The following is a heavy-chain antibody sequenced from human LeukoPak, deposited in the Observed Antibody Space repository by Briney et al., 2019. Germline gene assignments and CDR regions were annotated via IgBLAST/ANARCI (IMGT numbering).Heavy chain of an antibody. J-gene: IGHJ4*02. Sequence: GGSLRLSCAASGFTVSSSYMSWVRQAPGKGLEWVSVIYSGGSIDYTDSVKGRFIISRDNSKNTLYLEMNSLRAEDTAMYYCARGASGSGGNDWGQGTLVTVSS. V-gene: IGHV3-53*01. CDR2: IYSGGSI. CDR1: GFTVSSSY. D-gene: IGHD3-10*01. CDR3: ARGASGSGGND.